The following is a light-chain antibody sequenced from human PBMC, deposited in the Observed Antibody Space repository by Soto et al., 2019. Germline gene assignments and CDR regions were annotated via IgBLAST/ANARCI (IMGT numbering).Light chain of an antibody. V-gene: IGLV3-21*04. J-gene: IGLJ3*02. CDR2: YDS. CDR3: QVWGTDSAHVV. Sequence: SYELTQSPSVSVAPGKTAVFPCGGDDIGRKSVHWYQQKPGQAPALVIYYDSDRPSGIPERFSGSKSGNTATLTISRGEAGDEADYYCQVWGTDSAHVVFGGGTKLTVL. CDR1: DIGRKS.